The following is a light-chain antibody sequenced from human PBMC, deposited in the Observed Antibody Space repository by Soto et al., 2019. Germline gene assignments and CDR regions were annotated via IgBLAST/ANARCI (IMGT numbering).Light chain of an antibody. Sequence: IQMTQSPSSLSASVVDRVTITCRASQSTSSYLNWYQQKPGKAPKLLIYKASSLESGVPSRFSGSGSGTEFTLTISSLQPEDFATYYCLQDYDYPRTFGQGTKVDIK. CDR1: QSTSSY. CDR2: KAS. CDR3: LQDYDYPRT. V-gene: IGKV1-6*01. J-gene: IGKJ1*01.